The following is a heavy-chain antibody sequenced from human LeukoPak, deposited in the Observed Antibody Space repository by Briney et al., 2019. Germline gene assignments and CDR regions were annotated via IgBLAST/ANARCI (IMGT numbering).Heavy chain of an antibody. V-gene: IGHV4-39*07. Sequence: PSETLCLTCTVSGGSISSSSYYWGWIRQPPVKGVEWIGEINHSGSTNYNPSLKSRVTISVDTSKNQFSLKLSSVTAADTAVYYCARDNCSGGSCYSFDYWGQGTLVTVSS. D-gene: IGHD2-15*01. CDR2: INHSGST. CDR1: GGSISSSSYY. CDR3: ARDNCSGGSCYSFDY. J-gene: IGHJ4*02.